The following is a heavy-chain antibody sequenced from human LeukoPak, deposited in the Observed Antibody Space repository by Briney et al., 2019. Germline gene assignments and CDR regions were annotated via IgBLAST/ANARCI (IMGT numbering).Heavy chain of an antibody. Sequence: SETLSLTCAVYGESLNRHYWSWIRQHPGKGLEWIGYIYYSGSTYYNPSLKSRVTISVDTSKNQFSLKLSSVTAADTAVYYCARTGYSRTYYFDYWGQGTLVTVTS. J-gene: IGHJ4*02. D-gene: IGHD5-18*01. CDR1: GESLNRHY. CDR3: ARTGYSRTYYFDY. CDR2: IYYSGST. V-gene: IGHV4-31*11.